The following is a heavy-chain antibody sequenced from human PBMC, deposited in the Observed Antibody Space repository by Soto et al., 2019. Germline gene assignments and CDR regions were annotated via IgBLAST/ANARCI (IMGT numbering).Heavy chain of an antibody. CDR2: IKQEGSEK. J-gene: IGHJ6*02. D-gene: IGHD2-2*01. Sequence: EVQLVESGGGLVQPGGSLRLSCAASGFTFSSYWMSWVCQAPGKGLEWVANIKQEGSEKYYVDSVKGRFTISRDNAKNSLYLQMNSLRAEDTAVYYCARDPSIVLVPAATYYYYYYGMDVWGQGTTVTVSS. CDR1: GFTFSSYW. V-gene: IGHV3-7*01. CDR3: ARDPSIVLVPAATYYYYYYGMDV.